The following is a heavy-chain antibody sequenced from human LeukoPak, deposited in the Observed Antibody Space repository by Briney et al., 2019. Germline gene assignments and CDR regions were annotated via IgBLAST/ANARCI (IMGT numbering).Heavy chain of an antibody. D-gene: IGHD6-6*01. CDR2: IYYTWNT. CDR3: ARSASSSSRSAFDM. V-gene: IGHV4-59*01. J-gene: IGHJ3*02. CDR1: GGSISSYY. Sequence: PLETLSLTCTVSGGSISSYYWSWIRQPPGKGLEWIGYIYYTWNTNYNPSLKSRITISVDTSKNQFSLKLSSVTAADTAFYYCARSASSSSRSAFDMWGRGTMVTVSS.